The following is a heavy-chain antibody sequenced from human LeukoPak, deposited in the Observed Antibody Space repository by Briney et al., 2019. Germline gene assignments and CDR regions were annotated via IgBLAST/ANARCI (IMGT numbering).Heavy chain of an antibody. CDR1: GFTFSSYG. CDR3: ARDRLNIVGATIRYYFDY. Sequence: GRSLRLSCAASGFTFSSYGMHWVRQAPGKGLEWVAVIWYDGSNKYYADSVKGRFTISRDNSKNTLYLQMNSLRAEDTAVYYCARDRLNIVGATIRYYFDYWGQGTLVTVSS. CDR2: IWYDGSNK. V-gene: IGHV3-33*01. D-gene: IGHD1-26*01. J-gene: IGHJ4*02.